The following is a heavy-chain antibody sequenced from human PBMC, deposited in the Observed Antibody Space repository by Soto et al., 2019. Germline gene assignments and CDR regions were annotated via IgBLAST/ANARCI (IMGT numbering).Heavy chain of an antibody. CDR2: ISGSGGST. CDR1: GFTFSSYA. D-gene: IGHD3-22*01. V-gene: IGHV3-23*01. Sequence: GGSLRLSCAASGFTFSSYAMSWVRQAPGKGLEWVSAISGSGGSTYYADSVKGRFTISRDNSKNKLYLQMNSLRAEDTAVYYCAKVAVVGQMIVVVITFFDYWGQGTLVTVSS. CDR3: AKVAVVGQMIVVVITFFDY. J-gene: IGHJ4*02.